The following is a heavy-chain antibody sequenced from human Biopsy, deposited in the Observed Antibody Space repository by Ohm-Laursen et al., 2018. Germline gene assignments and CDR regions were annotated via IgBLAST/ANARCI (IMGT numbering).Heavy chain of an antibody. V-gene: IGHV1-2*02. Sequence: SVKVSCKVSGYTFTAYFIHWVRQSPGQGLEWMGWVNPNSGATNYAQKFQGRVTMTSDTSISKAYIELRRLISDDTAVYFCARDRMVTIITLVRADTFDIWGQGTLVSVSS. D-gene: IGHD3-10*01. J-gene: IGHJ3*02. CDR1: GYTFTAYF. CDR2: VNPNSGAT. CDR3: ARDRMVTIITLVRADTFDI.